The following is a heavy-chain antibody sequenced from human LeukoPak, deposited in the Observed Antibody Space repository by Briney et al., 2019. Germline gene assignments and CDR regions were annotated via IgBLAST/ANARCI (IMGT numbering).Heavy chain of an antibody. J-gene: IGHJ4*02. V-gene: IGHV3-23*01. CDR2: ISGSGGST. CDR3: AKDSELAAAGDY. D-gene: IGHD6-13*01. CDR1: GFTFSSYG. Sequence: GGSLRLSCAASGFTFSSYGMSWVRQAPGKGLEWVSAISGSGGSTYYADSVKGRSTISRDNSKNTLYLQMNSLRAEDTAVYYCAKDSELAAAGDYWGQGTLVTVSS.